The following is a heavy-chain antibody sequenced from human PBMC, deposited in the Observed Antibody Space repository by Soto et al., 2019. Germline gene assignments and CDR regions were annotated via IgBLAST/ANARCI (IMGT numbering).Heavy chain of an antibody. CDR3: ARDGPSRSRYYFDY. D-gene: IGHD6-13*01. CDR1: GFTVSSNY. J-gene: IGHJ4*02. CDR2: IYGAAST. V-gene: IGHV3-66*01. Sequence: EVQLVESGGGLVQPGGSLRLSCAASGFTVSSNYMNWVRQAPGKGLEWVSIIYGAASTYYADSMKGRFTISRDNSKNTLYLQMNSLRAEDTAVYYCARDGPSRSRYYFDYWGQGTLVTVSS.